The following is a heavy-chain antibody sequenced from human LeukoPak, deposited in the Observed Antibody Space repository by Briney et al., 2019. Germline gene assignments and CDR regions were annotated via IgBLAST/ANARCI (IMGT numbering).Heavy chain of an antibody. V-gene: IGHV3-48*02. CDR3: ARKTAVVNFTPHNWFDP. CDR2: ISGSSSTI. Sequence: GGSLRLSCAASGFTFSSYAMSWVRQAPGKGLEWVSAISGSSSTIYYADSVKGRFTISRDNAKNSLYLQMNSLRDEDTAVYYCARKTAVVNFTPHNWFDPWGQGTLVTVSS. D-gene: IGHD5-18*01. J-gene: IGHJ5*02. CDR1: GFTFSSYA.